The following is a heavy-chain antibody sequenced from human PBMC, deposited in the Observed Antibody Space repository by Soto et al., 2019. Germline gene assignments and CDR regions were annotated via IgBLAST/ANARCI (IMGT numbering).Heavy chain of an antibody. Sequence: QVQLQESGPGLVKPSQTLSLTCTVSGGSISSGDYYWSWIRQPPGKGLEWIGYIYYSGSTYYNPSLKRLVTRQVDTSKNQFSLKLSSVTAADTAVYYCASFPYYYDSSGYYPQVWGQGTLVTVSS. CDR1: GGSISSGDYY. CDR2: IYYSGST. CDR3: ASFPYYYDSSGYYPQV. D-gene: IGHD3-22*01. V-gene: IGHV4-30-4*01. J-gene: IGHJ4*02.